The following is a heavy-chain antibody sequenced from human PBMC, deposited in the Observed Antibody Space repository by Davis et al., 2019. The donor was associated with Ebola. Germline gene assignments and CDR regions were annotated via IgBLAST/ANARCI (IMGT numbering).Heavy chain of an antibody. CDR1: GGSFSGYY. CDR2: INHSGST. CDR3: ARHFHYYDSSGYYDAFDI. J-gene: IGHJ3*02. V-gene: IGHV4-34*01. Sequence: GSLRLSCAVYGGSFSGYYWSWIRQPPGKGLEWIGEINHSGSTYYNPSLKSRVTISVDTSKNQFSLKLSSVTAADTAVYYCARHFHYYDSSGYYDAFDIWGQGTMVTVSS. D-gene: IGHD3-22*01.